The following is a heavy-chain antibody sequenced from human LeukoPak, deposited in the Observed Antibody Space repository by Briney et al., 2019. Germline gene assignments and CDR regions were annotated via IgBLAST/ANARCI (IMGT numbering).Heavy chain of an antibody. CDR1: GFTFSSYG. CDR3: AKEPRYCSSTSCYYYYYYGMDV. Sequence: PGGSLRLSCAASGFTFSSYGMHWVRQAPGKGLEWVAVISYDGSNKCYADSVKGRFTISRDNSKNTLYLQMNSLRAEDTAVYYCAKEPRYCSSTSCYYYYYYGMDVWGQGTTVTVSS. CDR2: ISYDGSNK. J-gene: IGHJ6*02. V-gene: IGHV3-30*18. D-gene: IGHD2-2*01.